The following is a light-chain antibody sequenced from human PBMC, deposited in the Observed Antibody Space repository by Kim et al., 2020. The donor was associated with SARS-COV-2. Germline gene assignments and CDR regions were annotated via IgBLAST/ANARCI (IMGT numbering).Light chain of an antibody. Sequence: ASVGDRVTITCRASQSISNYLNWYQQQPGKAPAYLLFYAASSLQSGVPSRFSGSGSGTDFTLTISSLQPEDFATYYCQQRYSSLYTFGQGTKLEI. CDR1: QSISNY. J-gene: IGKJ2*01. CDR3: QQRYSSLYT. V-gene: IGKV1-39*01. CDR2: AAS.